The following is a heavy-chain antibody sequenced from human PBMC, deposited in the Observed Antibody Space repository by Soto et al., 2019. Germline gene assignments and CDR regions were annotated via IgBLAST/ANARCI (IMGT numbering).Heavy chain of an antibody. D-gene: IGHD3-10*01. V-gene: IGHV3-30*18. CDR2: ISSDGSNK. J-gene: IGHJ4*02. Sequence: QVQLVESGGGVVHPGRSLRLSCAASGFTLSDFGIHWVRQAPGKGLEWLAVISSDGSNKFYADSVQCRFTLSRDSSENTLYLQMTRLRIDDRAVYYCAKVQARGPMGRSLVYWGQGTLVTVSS. CDR3: AKVQARGPMGRSLVY. CDR1: GFTLSDFG.